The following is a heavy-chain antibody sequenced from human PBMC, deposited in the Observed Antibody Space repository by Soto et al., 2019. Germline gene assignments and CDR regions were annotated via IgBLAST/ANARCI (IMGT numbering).Heavy chain of an antibody. D-gene: IGHD2-15*01. J-gene: IGHJ6*02. CDR2: ISFDGGNE. Sequence: QVQLVESGGGVVQPGRSLRLSCVNSGFTFSSYDMHWVRQAPGKGLEWVAVISFDGGNEYYADSVQGGFTISTGNSNNTFYLNLNSLGGEDTAVYYCSMVFCSGGICPFFYYYFGLVVWGQGTTVTVSS. CDR3: SMVFCSGGICPFFYYYFGLVV. CDR1: GFTFSSYD. V-gene: IGHV3-30-3*01.